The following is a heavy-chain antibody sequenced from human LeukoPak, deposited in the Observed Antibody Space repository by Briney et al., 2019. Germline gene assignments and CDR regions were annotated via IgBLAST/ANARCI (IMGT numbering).Heavy chain of an antibody. Sequence: PGGTLRLSCAASGFTFSSSDMSWVRQAPGKGLEWVSAISYNSGNIHYADSVKGRFTLSRDNSKNTLYLQMNSLRAEDTAVYYCAKVNWGSGWFDPWGQGTLVTVSS. CDR2: ISYNSGNI. CDR3: AKVNWGSGWFDP. V-gene: IGHV3-23*01. J-gene: IGHJ5*02. CDR1: GFTFSSSD. D-gene: IGHD7-27*01.